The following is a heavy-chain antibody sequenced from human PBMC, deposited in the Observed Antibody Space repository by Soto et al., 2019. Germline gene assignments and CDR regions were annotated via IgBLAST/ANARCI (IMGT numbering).Heavy chain of an antibody. V-gene: IGHV3-23*01. CDR2: MSGSGGST. CDR3: AKSYTSGWYEAPFDY. J-gene: IGHJ4*02. CDR1: GLTFSSYG. D-gene: IGHD6-19*01. Sequence: GGSLRLSCAASGLTFSSYGMNWVRQAPGKGLEWVSAMSGSGGSTYYADSVKRRFTISRDNSKDTLYLQMNSLRAEDTAKYYCAKSYTSGWYEAPFDYWGQGTLVTVSS.